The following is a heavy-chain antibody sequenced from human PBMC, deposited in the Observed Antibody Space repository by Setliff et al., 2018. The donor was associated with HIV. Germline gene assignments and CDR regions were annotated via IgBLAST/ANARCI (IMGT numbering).Heavy chain of an antibody. CDR3: ARVLNGYDRGRGLDL. CDR1: EFTFSSYE. CDR2: ISSSGRAV. J-gene: IGHJ5*02. V-gene: IGHV3-48*03. Sequence: GGSLRLSCAASEFTFSSYEMNWVRQAPGKGLEWVSYISSSGRAVHSADSLKGRFTISRDNDNNSLYLQMNSLRDEDTAIYYCARVLNGYDRGRGLDLWGQGTLVTVSS. D-gene: IGHD5-18*01.